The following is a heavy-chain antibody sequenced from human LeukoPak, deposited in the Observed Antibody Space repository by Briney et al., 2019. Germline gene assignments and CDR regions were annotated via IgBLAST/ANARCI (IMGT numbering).Heavy chain of an antibody. CDR3: AEGFSRDGTGSYSTLGLGY. CDR2: ISWDGGST. Sequence: PGGSLRLSCAASGFTFDDYAMHWVRQAPGKGLEWVSLISWDGGSTYYADSVRGRFTISRDNRKKSLYLQMNSLRAEDTALYYCAEGFSRDGTGSYSTLGLGYWGQGTLVTVSS. CDR1: GFTFDDYA. D-gene: IGHD3-10*01. V-gene: IGHV3-43D*03. J-gene: IGHJ4*02.